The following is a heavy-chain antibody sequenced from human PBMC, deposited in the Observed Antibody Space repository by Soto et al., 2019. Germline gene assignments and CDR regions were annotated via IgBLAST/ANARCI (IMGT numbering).Heavy chain of an antibody. CDR3: AKAHSYATGWFAP. CDR1: VTSVASGSYY. Sequence: QLQLQESGPRLVKPSDTLSLTCTTSVTSVASGSYYWAWIRQPPGRGLEWIGTVFYSRSSYYNPSLKSRVTISLDTSENQVSLKITSVTAADTSVYYCAKAHSYATGWFAPWGQGILVTVSS. V-gene: IGHV4-39*01. CDR2: VFYSRSS. D-gene: IGHD4-17*01. J-gene: IGHJ5*02.